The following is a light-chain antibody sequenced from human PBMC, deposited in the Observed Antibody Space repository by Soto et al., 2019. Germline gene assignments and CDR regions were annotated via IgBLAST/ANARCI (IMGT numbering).Light chain of an antibody. CDR2: GAS. CDR1: QSISGT. Sequence: EIGMSKSPATLSVSPGGRATLSCRASQSISGTLAWYQQKPGQAPRLLIYGASTRATSLPARFSGSGSGTDFTLTISSLQSEDFAVYYCQQYNNWPWTFGRGSKV. V-gene: IGKV3D-15*01. CDR3: QQYNNWPWT. J-gene: IGKJ1*01.